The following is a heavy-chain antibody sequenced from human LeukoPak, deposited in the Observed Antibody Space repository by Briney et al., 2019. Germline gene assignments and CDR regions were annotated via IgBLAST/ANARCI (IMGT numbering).Heavy chain of an antibody. V-gene: IGHV4-4*08. CDR1: GGSISSYY. CDR2: IYTSGST. J-gene: IGHJ6*03. CDR3: ARDSVSYYYYYMDV. Sequence: PSETLSLTCSVSGGSISSYYWSWIRQPPGKGLEWIGYIYTSGSTYYNPSLKSRVTISVDTSKNQFSLKLSSVTAADTAVYYCARDSVSYYYYYMDVWGKGTTVTVSS.